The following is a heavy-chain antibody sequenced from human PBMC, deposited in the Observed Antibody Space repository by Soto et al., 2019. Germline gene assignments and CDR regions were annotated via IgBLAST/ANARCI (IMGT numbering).Heavy chain of an antibody. CDR2: IIPIFGTA. J-gene: IGHJ6*02. D-gene: IGHD4-17*01. CDR1: GGTFSSYA. CDR3: AVTVTTHYGMDV. V-gene: IGHV1-69*01. Sequence: QVQLVQSGAEVKKPGSSVKVSCKASGGTFSSYAISWVRQAPGQGLEWMGGIIPIFGTANYVPKFQGRVKISADESTSTAYMELNSLRSEDTAVYYCAVTVTTHYGMDVWGQGTMVTGSS.